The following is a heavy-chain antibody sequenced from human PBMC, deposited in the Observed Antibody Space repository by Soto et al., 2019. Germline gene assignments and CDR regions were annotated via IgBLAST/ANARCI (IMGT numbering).Heavy chain of an antibody. V-gene: IGHV3-33*01. J-gene: IGHJ6*02. CDR3: ARDYSSSFGYYYYGMDV. D-gene: IGHD6-6*01. CDR2: IWYDGSNK. Sequence: QVQLVESGGGVVQPGRSLRLSCAASGFTFSSYGMHWVRQAPGKGLEWVAVIWYDGSNKYYADSVKGRFTISRDNSKNARYVQMNSLRAEDKAVYYCARDYSSSFGYYYYGMDVWGQGTTVSVSS. CDR1: GFTFSSYG.